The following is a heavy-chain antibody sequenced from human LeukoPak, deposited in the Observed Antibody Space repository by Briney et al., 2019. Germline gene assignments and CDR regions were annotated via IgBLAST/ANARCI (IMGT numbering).Heavy chain of an antibody. Sequence: GGSLRLSCAASGFTFSSYGMHWVRRAPGKGLEWVAALSYDGSNKYYADSVKGRFTISRDNSKNTLYLQMNSLRAEDTAVYYCAKRGDSSGYAFDIWGQGTMVTVSS. D-gene: IGHD3-22*01. CDR2: LSYDGSNK. V-gene: IGHV3-30*18. CDR3: AKRGDSSGYAFDI. CDR1: GFTFSSYG. J-gene: IGHJ3*02.